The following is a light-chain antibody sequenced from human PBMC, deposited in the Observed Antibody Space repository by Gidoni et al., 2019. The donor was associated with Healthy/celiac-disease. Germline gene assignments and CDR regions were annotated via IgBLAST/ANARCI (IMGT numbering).Light chain of an antibody. Sequence: SYELTQPPSASVSTGQTASITCSGDKLGDKYACWYQQKPGQSPVLVIYQDSKRPSGIPERFSGSNSGNTATLTISGTQAMDEADYYCQAWDSSTVVFGTGTKVTVL. J-gene: IGLJ1*01. CDR1: KLGDKY. CDR2: QDS. CDR3: QAWDSSTVV. V-gene: IGLV3-1*01.